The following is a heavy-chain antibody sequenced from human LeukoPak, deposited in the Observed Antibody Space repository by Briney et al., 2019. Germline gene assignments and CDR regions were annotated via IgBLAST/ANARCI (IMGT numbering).Heavy chain of an antibody. D-gene: IGHD3-22*01. J-gene: IGHJ4*02. CDR2: IYHSGST. CDR1: GGSISSSSYY. V-gene: IGHV4-39*07. Sequence: SETLSLTCTVSGGSISSSSYYWGWIRQPPGKGLEWIGSIYHSGSTYYNPSLKSRVTISVDTSKNQFSLKLSSVTAADTAVYYCARDRYYYDSSGYLLFDYWGQGTLVTVSS. CDR3: ARDRYYYDSSGYLLFDY.